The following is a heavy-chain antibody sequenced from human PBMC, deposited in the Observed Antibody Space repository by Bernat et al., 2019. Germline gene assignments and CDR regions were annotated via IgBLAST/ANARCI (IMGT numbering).Heavy chain of an antibody. Sequence: QVQLVASGGGVVQPGRSLRLSCAASGFTFSSYGMHWVRQAPGKGLEWVAVISYDGSNKYYADSVKGRFTISRDNSKNKLYLQMNSLRAEDTAVYYCAKDEIVVGNYFDYWGQGTLVTVSS. CDR2: ISYDGSNK. J-gene: IGHJ4*02. CDR3: AKDEIVVGNYFDY. V-gene: IGHV3-30*18. CDR1: GFTFSSYG. D-gene: IGHD3-22*01.